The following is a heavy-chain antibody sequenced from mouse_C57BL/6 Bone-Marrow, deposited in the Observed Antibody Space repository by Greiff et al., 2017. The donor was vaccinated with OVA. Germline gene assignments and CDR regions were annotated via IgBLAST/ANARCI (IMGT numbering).Heavy chain of an antibody. CDR3: ARCYDYDGWYFDV. D-gene: IGHD2-4*01. J-gene: IGHJ1*03. CDR2: INPNNGGT. Sequence: VQLQQSGPELVKPGASVKIPCKASGYTFTDYNMDWVKQSHGKSLEWIGDINPNNGGTIYNQKFKGKATLTVDKSSSTAYMELRSLTSEDTAVYYCARCYDYDGWYFDVWGTGTTVTVSS. CDR1: GYTFTDYN. V-gene: IGHV1-18*01.